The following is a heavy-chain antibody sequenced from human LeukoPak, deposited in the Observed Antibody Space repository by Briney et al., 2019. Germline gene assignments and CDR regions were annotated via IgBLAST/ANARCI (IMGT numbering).Heavy chain of an antibody. D-gene: IGHD2-15*01. CDR1: GFTFSAYS. CDR3: VKDLGSAITSALALDV. Sequence: GGSLRLSCAASGFTFSAYSMNWVRQAPGKGLEWVSYISSSSSTIFYADSVKGRFTISRDNAKNSLYLQMNSLRDEDTAVYYCVKDLGSAITSALALDVWGQGTTVTVSS. CDR2: ISSSSSTI. V-gene: IGHV3-48*02. J-gene: IGHJ6*02.